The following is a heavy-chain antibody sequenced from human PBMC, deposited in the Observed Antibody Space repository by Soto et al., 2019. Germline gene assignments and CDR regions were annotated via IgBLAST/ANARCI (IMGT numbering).Heavy chain of an antibody. J-gene: IGHJ6*02. CDR3: AADHSGDTYYDFWSGPYYYYGMDV. D-gene: IGHD3-3*01. Sequence: SVKVSCKASGFTFTSSAVQWVRQARGQRLEWIGWIVVGSGNTNCAQRFQERVTITRDMSTSTAYMELSSLRSEDTAVCYCAADHSGDTYYDFWSGPYYYYGMDVWGQGTTVTVSS. CDR2: IVVGSGNT. CDR1: GFTFTSSA. V-gene: IGHV1-58*01.